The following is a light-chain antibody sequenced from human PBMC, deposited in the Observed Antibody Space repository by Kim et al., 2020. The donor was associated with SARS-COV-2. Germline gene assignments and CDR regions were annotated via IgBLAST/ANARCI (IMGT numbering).Light chain of an antibody. J-gene: IGLJ3*02. CDR1: SGSIARNY. Sequence: GKTVTISCTRGSGSIARNYVQWYQQRPGSAPTTMIYDFNQRPSGVPDRFSGSIDSSSNSASLTISGLKTEDEADYYCQSYDSNNVVFGGGTQLTVL. CDR2: DFN. V-gene: IGLV6-57*03. CDR3: QSYDSNNVV.